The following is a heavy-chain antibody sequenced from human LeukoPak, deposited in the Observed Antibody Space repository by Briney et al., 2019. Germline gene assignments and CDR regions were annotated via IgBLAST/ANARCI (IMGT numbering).Heavy chain of an antibody. J-gene: IGHJ4*02. CDR1: GFTFSDSY. CDR3: ARANRNLGY. V-gene: IGHV3-11*04. CDR2: ISSSGSAI. D-gene: IGHD3-16*01. Sequence: GCSLRLSCPASGFTFSDSYMSWIRQAPGKGLDWVSYISSSGSAIYYADSVKGRFTISRDNAKNSLYLQMNSLRAEDTAVYYCARANRNLGYWGQGTLVTASS.